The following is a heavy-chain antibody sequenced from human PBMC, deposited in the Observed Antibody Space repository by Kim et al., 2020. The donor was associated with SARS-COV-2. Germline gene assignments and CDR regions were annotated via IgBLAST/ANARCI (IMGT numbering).Heavy chain of an antibody. CDR1: GFTFSSYW. CDR2: IKQDGSEK. CDR3: ARTYYYDSSGYSMRFDP. D-gene: IGHD3-22*01. V-gene: IGHV3-7*03. J-gene: IGHJ5*02. Sequence: GGSLRLSCAASGFTFSSYWMSWVRQAPGKGLEWVANIKQDGSEKYYVDSVKGRFTISRDNAKNSLYLQMNSLRAEDTAVYYCARTYYYDSSGYSMRFDPWGQGTLVTVSS.